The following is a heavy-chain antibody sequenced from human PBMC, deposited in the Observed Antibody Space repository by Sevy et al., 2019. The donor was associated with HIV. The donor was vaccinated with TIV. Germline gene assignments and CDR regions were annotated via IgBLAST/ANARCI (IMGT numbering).Heavy chain of an antibody. J-gene: IGHJ3*02. CDR3: ARPVEMATIDAFDI. CDR1: GYSFTSYW. D-gene: IGHD5-12*01. V-gene: IGHV5-51*01. CDR2: IYPGDSDT. Sequence: GESLKISCKGSGYSFTSYWIGWVRQMPGRCLEWMGIIYPGDSDTRYSPSFQGQVTISADKSISTAYLQWSSLKASDTAMYYCARPVEMATIDAFDIWGQGTMVTVSS.